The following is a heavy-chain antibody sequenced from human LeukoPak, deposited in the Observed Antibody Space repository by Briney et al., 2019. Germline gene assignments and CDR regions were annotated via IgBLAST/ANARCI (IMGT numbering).Heavy chain of an antibody. V-gene: IGHV3-21*01. Sequence: GGSLRLSCAASGFTFSSYSMNWVRQAPGKGLEWVSSISSSSSYIYYADSVKGRFTISRDNAKNSLYLQMNSLRAEDTAVYYCARDFITMVRGVDYFDYWGQGTLVTVSS. D-gene: IGHD3-10*01. CDR2: ISSSSSYI. CDR3: ARDFITMVRGVDYFDY. J-gene: IGHJ4*02. CDR1: GFTFSSYS.